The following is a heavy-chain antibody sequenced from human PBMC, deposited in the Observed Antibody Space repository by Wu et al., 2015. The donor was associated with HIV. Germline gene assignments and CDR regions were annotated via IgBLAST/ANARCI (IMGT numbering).Heavy chain of an antibody. D-gene: IGHD4-23*01. V-gene: IGHV1-18*01. Sequence: QVQLVQSGAEVKTPGASVKVSCKASGYMFTNYDISWVRQAPGQGLEWMGWISAYSGNTKYAQKLQGRVTMTTDTSTSSAYMELRSLRSDDTAVYYCARGGVYGVNVGDYSYYYYIDVWGKGTTVTVSS. J-gene: IGHJ6*03. CDR3: ARGGVYGVNVGDYSYYYYIDV. CDR1: GYMFTNYD. CDR2: ISAYSGNT.